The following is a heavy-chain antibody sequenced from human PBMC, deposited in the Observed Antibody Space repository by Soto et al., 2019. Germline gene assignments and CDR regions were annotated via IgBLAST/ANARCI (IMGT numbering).Heavy chain of an antibody. CDR2: ISSSGSTI. CDR1: GFTFSSYE. J-gene: IGHJ4*02. CDR3: ATAGNYRFDN. D-gene: IGHD1-1*01. V-gene: IGHV3-48*03. Sequence: PGGSLRLSCAASGFTFSSYEMNWVRQAPGKGLEWVSYISSSGSTIYYADSVKGRFTISRDNAKNSLYLQMNSLRAEDTAVYFCATAGNYRFDNWGLGTLVTVSS.